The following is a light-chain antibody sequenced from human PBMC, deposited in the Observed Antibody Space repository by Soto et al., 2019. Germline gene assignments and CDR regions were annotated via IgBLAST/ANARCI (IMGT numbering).Light chain of an antibody. CDR2: TTD. Sequence: QAVVTQEPSLTVSPGGTVTLTCASSTGAVTTGNYASWFQQKPGQAPRTLIYTTDNRHSWTPARFSGSLLGGKAALTLSSVQPEDEADYSCLLYFGGAQLVFGGGTKVTVL. V-gene: IGLV7-43*01. J-gene: IGLJ3*02. CDR3: LLYFGGAQLV. CDR1: TGAVTTGNY.